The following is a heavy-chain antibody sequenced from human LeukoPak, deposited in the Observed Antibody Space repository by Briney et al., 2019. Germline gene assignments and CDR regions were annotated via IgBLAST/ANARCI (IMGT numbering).Heavy chain of an antibody. CDR1: GFTFSSYE. Sequence: PGGSLRLSCAASGFTFSSYEMNWVRQAPGKGLEWVSYISSSGSTIYYADSVKGRFTISRDNAKNSLYLQMNSLRAEDTAVYYCARDGYYYDSSGYYWNYYYMDVWGKGTTVTVSS. CDR2: ISSSGSTI. J-gene: IGHJ6*03. CDR3: ARDGYYYDSSGYYWNYYYMDV. V-gene: IGHV3-48*03. D-gene: IGHD3-22*01.